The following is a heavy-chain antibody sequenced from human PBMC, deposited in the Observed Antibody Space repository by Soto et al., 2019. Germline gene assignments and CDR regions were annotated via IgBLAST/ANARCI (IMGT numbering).Heavy chain of an antibody. J-gene: IGHJ5*02. V-gene: IGHV4-59*01. Sequence: SETLSLTCTVSGGSISSYYWSWIRQPPGKGLEWIGYIYYSGSTNYNPSLKSRVTISVDTSKSQFSLKLSSVTAADTAVYYCARENRRRWFDPWGQGTLVTVSS. CDR2: IYYSGST. CDR1: GGSISSYY. CDR3: ARENRRRWFDP.